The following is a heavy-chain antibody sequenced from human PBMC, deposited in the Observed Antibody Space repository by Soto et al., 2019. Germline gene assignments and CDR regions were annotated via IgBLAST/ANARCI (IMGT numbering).Heavy chain of an antibody. V-gene: IGHV3-30-3*01. D-gene: IGHD6-19*01. CDR1: GFTFSSYA. Sequence: QVQLVESGGGVVQPGRSLRLSCAASGFTFSSYAMHWVRQAPGKGLEWVAVISYDGSNKYYADSVKGRFTISRDNSKNTLYLTMNSLRAEDTAVYYCARDSRRYSSGWYGWFDPWGQGTLVTVSS. CDR2: ISYDGSNK. CDR3: ARDSRRYSSGWYGWFDP. J-gene: IGHJ5*02.